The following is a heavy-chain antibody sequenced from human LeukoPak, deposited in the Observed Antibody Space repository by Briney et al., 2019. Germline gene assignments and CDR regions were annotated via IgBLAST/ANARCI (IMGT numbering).Heavy chain of an antibody. J-gene: IGHJ4*02. CDR3: ATHSGWRFDY. D-gene: IGHD6-19*01. CDR2: IKQDGSEK. CDR1: GFTFSRYW. V-gene: IGHV3-7*03. Sequence: GGSLRLSCAASGFTFSRYWMSWVRQAAGKGLEWVANIKQDGSEKYYVDSVKGRFTISRDNAKNSLFLQMNNLRAEDTAVYYCATHSGWRFDYWGQGTLVTVSS.